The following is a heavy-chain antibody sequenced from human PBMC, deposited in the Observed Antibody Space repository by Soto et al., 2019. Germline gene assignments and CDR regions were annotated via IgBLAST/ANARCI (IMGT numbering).Heavy chain of an antibody. V-gene: IGHV3-7*03. Sequence: EVQLVESGGGLVQPGGSLRLSCAASGFTFSSYWMSWVRQAPGKGLEWVANIKQDGSEKYYLDSVKGRFTISRDNAKNSLFVQMSGLRAEDTAVYYCARVGYCSSTSCYTGLIYSNYAFDYWGQGTLVTVSS. J-gene: IGHJ4*02. CDR1: GFTFSSYW. CDR3: ARVGYCSSTSCYTGLIYSNYAFDY. CDR2: IKQDGSEK. D-gene: IGHD2-2*02.